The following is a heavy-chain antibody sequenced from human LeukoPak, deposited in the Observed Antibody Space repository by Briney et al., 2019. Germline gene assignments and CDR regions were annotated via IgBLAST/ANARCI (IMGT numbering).Heavy chain of an antibody. J-gene: IGHJ4*02. V-gene: IGHV4-34*01. CDR2: IYYSGST. CDR1: GGSFSGYY. D-gene: IGHD6-13*01. Sequence: PSETLSLTCAAYGGSFSGYYWSWIRQPPGKGLEWIGSIYYSGSTYYNPSLKSRVTISVDTSKNQFSLKLSSVTAADTAVYYCARGAAGTSFDYWGQGTLVTVSS. CDR3: ARGAAGTSFDY.